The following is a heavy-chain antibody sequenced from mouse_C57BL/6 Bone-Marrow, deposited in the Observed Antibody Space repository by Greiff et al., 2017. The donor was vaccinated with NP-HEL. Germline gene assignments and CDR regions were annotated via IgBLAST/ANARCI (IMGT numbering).Heavy chain of an antibody. D-gene: IGHD1-1*01. V-gene: IGHV1-18*01. CDR3: ARERADYYGSAWFAY. CDR2: FNPNNGGT. CDR1: GYTFTDYN. J-gene: IGHJ3*01. Sequence: DVKLQESGPELVKPGASVKIPCKASGYTFTDYNMDWVKQSHGKSLEWIGDFNPNNGGTIYNQKFKGKATLTVDKSSSTAYMELRSLTSEDTAVYYCARERADYYGSAWFAYWGQGTLVTVSA.